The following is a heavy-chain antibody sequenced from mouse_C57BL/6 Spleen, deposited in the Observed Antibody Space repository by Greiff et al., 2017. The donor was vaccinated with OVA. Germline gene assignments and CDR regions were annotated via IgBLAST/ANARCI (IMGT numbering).Heavy chain of an antibody. CDR2: IWSDGST. J-gene: IGHJ1*03. CDR1: GFSLTSYG. V-gene: IGHV2-6-1*01. CDR3: ARHGNGRDWYFDV. Sequence: QVQLKQSGPGLVAPSQSLSITCTVSGFSLTSYGVHWVRQPPGKGLEWLVVIWSDGSTTYNSALKSRLSISKDNSKSQVFLKMNSLQTDDTAMYYCARHGNGRDWYFDVWGTGTTVTVSS. D-gene: IGHD1-1*01.